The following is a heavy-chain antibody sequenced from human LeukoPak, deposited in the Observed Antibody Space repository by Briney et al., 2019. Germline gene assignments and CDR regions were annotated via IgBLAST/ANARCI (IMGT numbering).Heavy chain of an antibody. Sequence: PSETLSLTCTVSGGSVSSGSYYWSWIRQLPGKGLEWIGYIYYSGSTNYNPSLKSRVTISVDTSKNQFSLKLSSVTAADTAVYYCARGTMRLAFDIWGQGTMVTVSS. CDR2: IYYSGST. V-gene: IGHV4-61*01. CDR1: GGSVSSGSYY. J-gene: IGHJ3*02. D-gene: IGHD1-7*01. CDR3: ARGTMRLAFDI.